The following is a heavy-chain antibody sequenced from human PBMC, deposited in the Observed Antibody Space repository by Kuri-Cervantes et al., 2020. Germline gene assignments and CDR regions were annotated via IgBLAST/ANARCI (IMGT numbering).Heavy chain of an antibody. Sequence: SETLSLTCAVYGGSVSGYYWSWIRQPPGEGLEWIGEIKHSGSTNSNQSLKSRVTISVDTSKNQLALKLSSVTAADTAVYYCARGGSPHNYYFYYYMDVWGKGTTVTVSS. V-gene: IGHV4-34*01. D-gene: IGHD6-13*01. J-gene: IGHJ6*03. CDR2: IKHSGST. CDR3: ARGGSPHNYYFYYYMDV. CDR1: GGSVSGYY.